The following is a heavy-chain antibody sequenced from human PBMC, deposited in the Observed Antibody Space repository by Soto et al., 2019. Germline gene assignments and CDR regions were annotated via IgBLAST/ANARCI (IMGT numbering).Heavy chain of an antibody. CDR2: IWDDGSKK. CDR3: GTAGGNTGARSLGDFNY. J-gene: IGHJ4*02. V-gene: IGHV3-33*01. Sequence: QVQLVESGGGVVQPGTSLRLSCAASGLNFRGYGFHWVRQAPGKGLDWVAVIWDDGSKKFYADSVKGRFTFSRDDSRNALFLQINRLRDEGTAIYSCGTAGGNTGARSLGDFNYWGQGTLVTVSS. CDR1: GLNFRGYG. D-gene: IGHD5-12*01.